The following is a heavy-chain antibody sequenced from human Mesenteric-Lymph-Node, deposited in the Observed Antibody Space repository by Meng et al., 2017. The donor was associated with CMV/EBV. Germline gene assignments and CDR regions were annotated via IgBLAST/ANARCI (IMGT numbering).Heavy chain of an antibody. D-gene: IGHD1-1*01. Sequence: SCAASGFTFSSNWMSWVRQAPGKRLEWVSYISGTSYTIYYADSVKGRFTISRDNAKNSLYLQMNSLRAEDTAVYYCVRERGTILSVVDYWGQGTLVTVSS. V-gene: IGHV3-48*04. CDR1: GFTFSSNW. CDR2: ISGTSYTI. J-gene: IGHJ4*02. CDR3: VRERGTILSVVDY.